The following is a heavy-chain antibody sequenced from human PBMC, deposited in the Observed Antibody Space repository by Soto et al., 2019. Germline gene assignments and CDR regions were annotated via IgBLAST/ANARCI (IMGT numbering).Heavy chain of an antibody. Sequence: PSETLSLTCAVSGYSISSGYYWAWLGRPPGKGLEWIGGIYHGGSTYYNPSLNSRVTLSIDMTNNHVSLILNSVTAADTAVYYCARVGPWVPYYYDSSPYTFENWFDPWGQGTLVTVSS. CDR3: ARVGPWVPYYYDSSPYTFENWFDP. CDR1: GYSISSGYY. V-gene: IGHV4-38-2*01. J-gene: IGHJ5*02. CDR2: IYHGGST. D-gene: IGHD3-22*01.